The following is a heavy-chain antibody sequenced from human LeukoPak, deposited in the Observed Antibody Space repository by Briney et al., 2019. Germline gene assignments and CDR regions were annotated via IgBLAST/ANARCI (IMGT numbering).Heavy chain of an antibody. CDR1: GFTFSSYA. Sequence: PGGSLRLSCAASGFTFSSYAMSWVRQVPGKGLEWVSGIVGSGGSTYYANSVKGRFTISRDNSKNSLYLQMNSLRVEDTAVYHCVRYFTAVAPTLRLDYWAREPWSPSPQ. D-gene: IGHD6-19*01. CDR2: IVGSGGST. CDR3: VRYFTAVAPTLRLDY. J-gene: IGHJ4*02. V-gene: IGHV3-23*01.